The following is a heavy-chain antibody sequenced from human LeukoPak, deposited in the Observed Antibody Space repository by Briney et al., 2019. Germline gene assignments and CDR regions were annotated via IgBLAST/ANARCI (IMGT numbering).Heavy chain of an antibody. Sequence: GGSLRLSCAASGFTFSSYSMNWVRQAPGKGLEWVSSISSSSTYIYYADSVKGRFTISRDNAKNSLYLQMNSLRAEDTAVYYCARGLYSSTWYDFDYWGQGTLVTVSS. D-gene: IGHD6-13*01. CDR2: ISSSSTYI. CDR3: ARGLYSSTWYDFDY. CDR1: GFTFSSYS. J-gene: IGHJ4*02. V-gene: IGHV3-21*01.